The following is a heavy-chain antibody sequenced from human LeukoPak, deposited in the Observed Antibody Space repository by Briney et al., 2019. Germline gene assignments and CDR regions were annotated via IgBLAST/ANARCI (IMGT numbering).Heavy chain of an antibody. CDR1: GFTFDNYG. Sequence: GRSLRLSCAASGFTFDNYGMHWVRQAPGKGLEWVADISSDGATQYYADSVEGRFTISRDNSKNTLNLQMNSLRPGDTAVYYCAKGCLGGGNCFFFQHWGQGTLVTVSS. CDR2: ISSDGATQ. CDR3: AKGCLGGGNCFFFQH. V-gene: IGHV3-30*18. D-gene: IGHD2-15*01. J-gene: IGHJ1*01.